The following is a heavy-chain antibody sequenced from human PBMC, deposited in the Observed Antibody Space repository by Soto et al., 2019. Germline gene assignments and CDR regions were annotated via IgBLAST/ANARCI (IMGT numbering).Heavy chain of an antibody. V-gene: IGHV4-59*01. Sequence: QVQLQESGPGLVKPSETLSLTCTVSGGSISSYYWSWIRQPPGKGLEWIGYIYYSGSTNYNPSLKSRVTISVDTSKNQFSLKLSSETAADTAVYYCATLAAAGLYYFDYWGQGTLVTVSS. CDR3: ATLAAAGLYYFDY. J-gene: IGHJ4*02. D-gene: IGHD6-13*01. CDR2: IYYSGST. CDR1: GGSISSYY.